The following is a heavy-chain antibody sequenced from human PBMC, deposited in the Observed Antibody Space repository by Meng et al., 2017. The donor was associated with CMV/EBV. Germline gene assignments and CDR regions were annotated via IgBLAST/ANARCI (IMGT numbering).Heavy chain of an antibody. CDR2: INPNSGGT. V-gene: IGHV1-2*02. D-gene: IGHD6-13*01. Sequence: ASVKVSCKASGYTFTGYYMHWVRQAPGQGLEWMGWINPNSGGTNCAQKFQGRVTMTRDTSISTAYMELSRLRSDDTAVYYCASYTFPGQNSSSWYFYYYGMDVWGQGTTVTVSS. J-gene: IGHJ6*02. CDR3: ASYTFPGQNSSSWYFYYYGMDV. CDR1: GYTFTGYY.